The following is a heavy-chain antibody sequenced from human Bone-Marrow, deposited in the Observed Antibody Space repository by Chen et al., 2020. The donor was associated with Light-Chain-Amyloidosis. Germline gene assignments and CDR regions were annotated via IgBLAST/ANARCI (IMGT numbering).Heavy chain of an antibody. CDR2: ISGDGRTT. J-gene: IGHJ5*02. CDR1: GFKFDDYA. D-gene: IGHD3-3*01. CDR3: TKDRNNDFWSGTSNWFDP. V-gene: IGHV3-43*02. Sequence: EVQLVESGGGMIQPGGSLRVSCEASGFKFDDYAMHWVSQASGRGLEWVSLISGDGRTTHYADSVKGRFTISRDNSKRVLYLEMNSLRNEDTAIYYCTKDRNNDFWSGTSNWFDPWGQGTPVTVST.